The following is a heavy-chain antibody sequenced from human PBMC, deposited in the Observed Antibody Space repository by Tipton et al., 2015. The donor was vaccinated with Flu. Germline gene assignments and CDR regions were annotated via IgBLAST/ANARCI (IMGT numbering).Heavy chain of an antibody. CDR2: IYYSGST. J-gene: IGHJ6*03. D-gene: IGHD6-13*01. Sequence: TLSLTCTVSGGSISSSSYYWGWIRQPPGKGLEWIGYIYYSGSTNYNPSLKSRVTISVDTSKNQFSLKLSSVTAADTAVYYCARGAAAGPLRNYYYYMDVWGKGTTVTVSS. CDR3: ARGAAAGPLRNYYYYMDV. V-gene: IGHV4-61*05. CDR1: GGSISSSSYY.